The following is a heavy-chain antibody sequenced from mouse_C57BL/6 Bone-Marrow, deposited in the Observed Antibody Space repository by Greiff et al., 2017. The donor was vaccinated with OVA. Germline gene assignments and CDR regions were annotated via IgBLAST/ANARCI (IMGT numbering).Heavy chain of an antibody. J-gene: IGHJ3*01. D-gene: IGHD2-1*01. Sequence: VHLVESGAELARPGASVKLSCKASGYTFTSYGISWVKQRTGQGLEWIGEIYPRSGHTYYNEKFKGKATLTADKSSSTAYMELSSLTSEDSAVYFCARGGGYYGNYVAYWGQGTLVTVSA. CDR2: IYPRSGHT. CDR1: GYTFTSYG. CDR3: ARGGGYYGNYVAY. V-gene: IGHV1-81*01.